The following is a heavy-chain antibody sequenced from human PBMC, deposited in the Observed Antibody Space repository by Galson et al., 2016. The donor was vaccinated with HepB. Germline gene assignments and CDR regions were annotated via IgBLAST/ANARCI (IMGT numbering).Heavy chain of an antibody. D-gene: IGHD2-2*01. CDR1: GFTFNSYA. CDR2: IWFDGSDT. CDR3: ARDSFFCISTSCLPYYFDN. J-gene: IGHJ4*02. V-gene: IGHV3-30*14. Sequence: SLRLSCAASGFTFNSYATNWVRQAPGKGLEWVAVIWFDGSDTFYAASVRGRITISRDNAKNTLHLQMDSLRPEETALYYCARDSFFCISTSCLPYYFDNWGQGTLVTVSS.